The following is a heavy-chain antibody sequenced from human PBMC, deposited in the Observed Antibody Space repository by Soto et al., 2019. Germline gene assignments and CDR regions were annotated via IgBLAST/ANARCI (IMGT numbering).Heavy chain of an antibody. CDR2: IIPIFGTA. D-gene: IGHD4-17*01. J-gene: IGHJ3*02. CDR1: GGTFSSYA. V-gene: IGHV1-69*01. CDR3: ATYDLRGLDI. Sequence: QVQLVKSGAEVKKPGSSVKVSCKASGGTFSSYAISWVRQAPGQGLEWMGGIIPIFGTANYAQKFKGRVTITADESTNTAYMELRRLRSENTAVYYCATYDLRGLDIWGKGTMVTV.